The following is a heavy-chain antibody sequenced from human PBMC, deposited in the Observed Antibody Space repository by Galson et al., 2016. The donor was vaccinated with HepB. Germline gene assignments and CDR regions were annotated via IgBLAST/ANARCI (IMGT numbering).Heavy chain of an antibody. CDR1: GFTVSSYY. CDR2: ITTSGDYR. V-gene: IGHV3-23*01. Sequence: SLRLSCAASGFTVSSYYMSWVRQAPGKGLEWVSAITTSGDYRYYADSVKGRFTISRDNSKNTLYLQMTSLRAEDTAVYYCAKDLIAVAGPYFDSWGQGTLVTVSS. J-gene: IGHJ4*02. CDR3: AKDLIAVAGPYFDS. D-gene: IGHD6-19*01.